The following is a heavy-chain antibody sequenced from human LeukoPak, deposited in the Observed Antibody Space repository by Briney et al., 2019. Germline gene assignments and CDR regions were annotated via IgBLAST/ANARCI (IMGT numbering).Heavy chain of an antibody. CDR3: ASFSVVPYYFDY. V-gene: IGHV3-21*01. CDR2: ISRSSTYI. CDR1: GFTFSTYS. D-gene: IGHD2-21*01. Sequence: GGSLRLSCAASGFTFSTYSMNWVRQAPGKGLEWVSSISRSSTYISYADSVKGRFTISRDNAKNSLFLQMNSLRAEDTAVYYCASFSVVPYYFDYWGQGTLVTVSS. J-gene: IGHJ4*02.